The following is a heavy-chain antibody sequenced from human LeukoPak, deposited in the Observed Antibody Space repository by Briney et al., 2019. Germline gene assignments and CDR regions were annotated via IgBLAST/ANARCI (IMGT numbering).Heavy chain of an antibody. CDR3: AKDSGGTYFYYYYYMDV. Sequence: GGSLRLSCAASGLTFNRYSMSWVRQPPGKGLEWVSAISGSGTTIYYADSVKGRFTISRDNSKNTLYLQINSLRAEDTAVYYCAKDSGGTYFYYYYYMDVWGKGTTVTVSS. V-gene: IGHV3-23*01. CDR1: GLTFNRYS. J-gene: IGHJ6*03. CDR2: ISGSGTTI. D-gene: IGHD1-26*01.